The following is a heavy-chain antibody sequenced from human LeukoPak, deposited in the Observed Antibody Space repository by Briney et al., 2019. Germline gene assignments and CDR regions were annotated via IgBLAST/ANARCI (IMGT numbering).Heavy chain of an antibody. V-gene: IGHV3-74*01. CDR3: AKPSYDFGSRYYFDY. Sequence: PGGSLRLSCAASGFTFSDYWMHWVRQAPGKGLEWVSRINPDGSSSNYADSVKGRFTMSRDNAKNTLYLQMNSLRAEDTAVYYCAKPSYDFGSRYYFDYWGQGTLVTVSS. J-gene: IGHJ4*02. CDR2: INPDGSSS. CDR1: GFTFSDYW. D-gene: IGHD3-3*01.